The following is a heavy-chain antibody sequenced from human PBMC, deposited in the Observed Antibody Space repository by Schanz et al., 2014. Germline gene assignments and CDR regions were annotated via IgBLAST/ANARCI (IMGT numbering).Heavy chain of an antibody. CDR3: AKDLGVDCGDGCFNWYFDL. CDR1: GFTFSSYA. D-gene: IGHD2-21*02. J-gene: IGHJ2*01. Sequence: EVQLLESGGGLVQPGGSLRLSCAASGFTFSSYAMSWVRQVPGKGLEWVSSISSGGGSTYYADSVKGRFTISRDNSKNTLYLQMKSLRAEDTAVYFCAKDLGVDCGDGCFNWYFDLWGRGTLVTVSS. V-gene: IGHV3-23*01. CDR2: ISSGGGST.